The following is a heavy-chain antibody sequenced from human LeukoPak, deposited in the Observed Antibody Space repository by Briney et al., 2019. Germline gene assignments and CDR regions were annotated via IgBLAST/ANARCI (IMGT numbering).Heavy chain of an antibody. CDR2: ISSSST. V-gene: IGHV3-21*01. CDR1: GFTFSSYS. CDR3: ARDYGYEIDY. Sequence: GGSLRLSCAASGFTFSSYSMNWVRQAPGKGLEWVSSISSSSTYADSVKGRFTISRDSAKNSLYLQMNSLRVEDTAVYYCARDYGYEIDYWGQGTLVTVSS. J-gene: IGHJ4*02. D-gene: IGHD5-24*01.